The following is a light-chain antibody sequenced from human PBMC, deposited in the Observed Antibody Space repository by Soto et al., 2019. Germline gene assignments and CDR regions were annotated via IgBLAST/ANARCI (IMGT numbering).Light chain of an antibody. CDR3: QQRSNWPPVIT. Sequence: EIVLTQSPATLSLSPGERATLSCRASQSVTTFLAWYQQKPGQAPRLLIYDASTRATGIPARFSGSGSGTDCTLTISSLEPEDFAVYYCQQRSNWPPVITFGGGTKVEIK. J-gene: IGKJ4*01. CDR1: QSVTTF. CDR2: DAS. V-gene: IGKV3-11*01.